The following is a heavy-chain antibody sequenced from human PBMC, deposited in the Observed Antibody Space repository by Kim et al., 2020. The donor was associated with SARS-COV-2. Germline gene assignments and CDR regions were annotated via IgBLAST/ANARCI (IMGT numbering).Heavy chain of an antibody. CDR3: TSSQGVPIFEPKQNWFDP. CDR2: IRSKAYGGTT. Sequence: GGSLRLSCTASGFTFGDYAMSWFRQAPGKGLEWVGFIRSKAYGGTTEYAASVKGRFTISRDDSKSIAYLQMNSLKTEDTAVYYCTSSQGVPIFEPKQNWFDPWGQGTMVTVSS. V-gene: IGHV3-49*03. D-gene: IGHD3-3*01. CDR1: GFTFGDYA. J-gene: IGHJ5*02.